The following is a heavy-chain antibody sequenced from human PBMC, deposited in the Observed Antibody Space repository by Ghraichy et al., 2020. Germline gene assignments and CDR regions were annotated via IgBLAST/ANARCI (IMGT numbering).Heavy chain of an antibody. D-gene: IGHD3-22*01. CDR3: ASNSLDSTGYYLLLDY. Sequence: GESLNISCAASGFTFSTYAMSWVRQAPGKGLEWVSAISGSGGNTYYADSVKGRFTISRDNSKNTLYLQMNSLRADDTAVYYCASNSLDSTGYYLLLDYWGQGTLVTVSS. V-gene: IGHV3-23*01. J-gene: IGHJ4*02. CDR1: GFTFSTYA. CDR2: ISGSGGNT.